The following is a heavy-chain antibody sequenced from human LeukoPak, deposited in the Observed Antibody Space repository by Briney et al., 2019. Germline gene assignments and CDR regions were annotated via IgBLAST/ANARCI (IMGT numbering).Heavy chain of an antibody. Sequence: NASETLSLTCTVSGGSISSYYWGWIRQPSGKGLEWIGNIYYGENTYYNPSLKSRVTISIDTSKNQFYLKLSSLTAADTAVYFCARRDDSSGYHKIFDYWGPGTLVTVSS. V-gene: IGHV4-39*01. CDR3: ARRDDSSGYHKIFDY. CDR2: IYYGENT. D-gene: IGHD3-22*01. J-gene: IGHJ4*02. CDR1: GGSISSYY.